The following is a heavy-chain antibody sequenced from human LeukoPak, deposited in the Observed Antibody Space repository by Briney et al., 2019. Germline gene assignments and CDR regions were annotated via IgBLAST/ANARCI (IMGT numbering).Heavy chain of an antibody. V-gene: IGHV5-51*01. CDR1: GYSFTSYW. D-gene: IGHD4-23*01. Sequence: GESLKISCKGSGYSFTSYWIGWVRQMPGKGLEWMGIITPGDSDTRYSPSFQGQVTISADKSISTAYLQWSSLKASDTAMYYRARHDYGGNSINWFDPWGQGTLVTVSS. CDR2: ITPGDSDT. CDR3: ARHDYGGNSINWFDP. J-gene: IGHJ5*02.